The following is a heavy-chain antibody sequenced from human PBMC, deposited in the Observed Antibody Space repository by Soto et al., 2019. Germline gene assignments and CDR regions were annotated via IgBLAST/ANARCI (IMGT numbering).Heavy chain of an antibody. Sequence: ASVKVSRKGSGYTFSSYGISWVRQAPGQGLEGMGWISAYNGNTNYAQKLQGRVTMTTDTSTSTAYMELRSLRSDDTAVYYCAKLLKIGYCSSTSCYTEGWFDPWGQGTLVTVSS. V-gene: IGHV1-18*04. CDR2: ISAYNGNT. CDR1: GYTFSSYG. J-gene: IGHJ5*02. CDR3: AKLLKIGYCSSTSCYTEGWFDP. D-gene: IGHD2-2*02.